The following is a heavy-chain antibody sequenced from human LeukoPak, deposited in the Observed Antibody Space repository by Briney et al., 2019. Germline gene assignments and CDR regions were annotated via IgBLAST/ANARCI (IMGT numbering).Heavy chain of an antibody. J-gene: IGHJ4*02. CDR3: AKVLYYRYFDY. V-gene: IGHV3-23*01. D-gene: IGHD1-14*01. Sequence: GRSLRLSCAASGFTFSNFGMHWVRQAPGKGLEWVSAISGSGGSTYYADSVKGRFTISRDNSKNTLYLQMNSLRAEDTAVYYCAKVLYYRYFDYWGQGTLVTVSS. CDR1: GFTFSNFG. CDR2: ISGSGGST.